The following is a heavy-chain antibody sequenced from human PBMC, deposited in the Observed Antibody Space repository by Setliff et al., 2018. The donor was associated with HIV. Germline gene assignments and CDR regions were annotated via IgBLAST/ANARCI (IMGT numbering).Heavy chain of an antibody. CDR3: VRVARGGHSSRGYYFDY. Sequence: SETLSLTCTVSGGSIRSGDYYWCWIRQHPGKGLEWIGYIYHTGSVYYNPSLNGRVTMSVDTFKNQFSLKLNSVTAADTAVYYCVRVARGGHSSRGYYFDYWGQGTLVTVSS. D-gene: IGHD6-13*01. J-gene: IGHJ4*02. V-gene: IGHV4-31*03. CDR1: GGSIRSGDYY. CDR2: IYHTGSV.